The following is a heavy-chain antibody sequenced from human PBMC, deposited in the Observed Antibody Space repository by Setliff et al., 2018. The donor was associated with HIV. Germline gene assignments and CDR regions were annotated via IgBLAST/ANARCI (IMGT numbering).Heavy chain of an antibody. CDR3: ARLGRGIAVAGTRIDY. Sequence: SETLCLTCTVSGGSISSSSHYWGGIRQSPGKGLEWIGSIYYSGSTYYNSSLKRRVTIFVDTSKNQLSLKLRSVTAADTAVYYCARLGRGIAVAGTRIDYWGRGTLVTVSS. D-gene: IGHD6-19*01. V-gene: IGHV4-39*01. CDR2: IYYSGST. J-gene: IGHJ4*02. CDR1: GGSISSSSHY.